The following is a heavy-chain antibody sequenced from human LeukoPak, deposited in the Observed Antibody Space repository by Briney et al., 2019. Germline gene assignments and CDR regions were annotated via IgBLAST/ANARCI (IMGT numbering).Heavy chain of an antibody. CDR1: GGSISSYY. D-gene: IGHD3-22*01. Sequence: SETLSLTCTVSGGSISSYYWSWIRQPPGKGLEWIGEINHSGSTNYNPSLKSRVTISVDTSKNQFSLKLSSVTAADTAVYYCARGIVMVNTGGYFDYWGQGTLVTVPS. J-gene: IGHJ4*02. CDR3: ARGIVMVNTGGYFDY. CDR2: INHSGST. V-gene: IGHV4-34*01.